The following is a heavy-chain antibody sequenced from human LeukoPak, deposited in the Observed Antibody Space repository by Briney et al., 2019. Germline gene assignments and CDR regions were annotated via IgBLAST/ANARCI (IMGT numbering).Heavy chain of an antibody. Sequence: SSGTLSLTCAVSGGSISSSNWWSWVRQPPGKGLEWIGEIYHSGSTNYNPSLKSRVTISVDKSKNQFSLKLSSVTAADTAVYYCARDGVVVVPATAAVGNAFDIWGQGTMVTVSS. CDR2: IYHSGST. J-gene: IGHJ3*02. CDR1: GGSISSSNW. V-gene: IGHV4-4*02. CDR3: ARDGVVVVPATAAVGNAFDI. D-gene: IGHD2-2*01.